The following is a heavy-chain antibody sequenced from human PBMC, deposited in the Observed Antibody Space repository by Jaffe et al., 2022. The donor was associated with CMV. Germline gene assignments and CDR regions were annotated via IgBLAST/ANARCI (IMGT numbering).Heavy chain of an antibody. J-gene: IGHJ6*02. CDR2: IFYSGSA. D-gene: IGHD3-10*01. Sequence: QLQLQESGPGLVKPSETLSLTCTVSGASISGSSHYWGWVRQPPGKGLEWIGSIFYSGSAFYNPSLKSRVTMSVDTSKNLFSLKVSSVTAADTAVYYCTRAESPLADYYYDAMDVWGQGTTVTVSS. CDR1: GASISGSSHY. V-gene: IGHV4-39*01. CDR3: TRAESPLADYYYDAMDV.